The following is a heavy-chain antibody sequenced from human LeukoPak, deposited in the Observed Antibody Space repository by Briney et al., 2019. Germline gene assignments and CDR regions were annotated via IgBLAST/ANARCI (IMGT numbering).Heavy chain of an antibody. CDR1: GGSISSYY. CDR2: IYTSGST. CDR3: ARGATWRGSGSYYGY. V-gene: IGHV4-4*07. D-gene: IGHD3-10*01. J-gene: IGHJ4*02. Sequence: SETLSLTCTVSGGSISSYYWSWIRQPAGKGLEWIGRIYTSGSTNYNPSLKSRVTMSVDTSKNQFSLKLSSVTAADTAVYCCARGATWRGSGSYYGYWGQGTLVTVSS.